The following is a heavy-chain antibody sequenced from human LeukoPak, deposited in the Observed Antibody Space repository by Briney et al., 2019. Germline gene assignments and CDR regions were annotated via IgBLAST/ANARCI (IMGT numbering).Heavy chain of an antibody. Sequence: GASVKVSCKASGYTFTSYGNSWVRQAPGQGLEWMGWISAYNGNTNYAQKLQGRVTMTTDTSTSTAYMELRSLRSDDTAVYYCASSRSGYYYDSSGYLYWGQGTLVTVSS. CDR2: ISAYNGNT. CDR1: GYTFTSYG. J-gene: IGHJ4*02. V-gene: IGHV1-18*01. D-gene: IGHD3-22*01. CDR3: ASSRSGYYYDSSGYLY.